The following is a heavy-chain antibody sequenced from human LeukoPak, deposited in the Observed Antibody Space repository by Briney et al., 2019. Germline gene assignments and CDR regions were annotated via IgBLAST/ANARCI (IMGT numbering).Heavy chain of an antibody. Sequence: SETLCLTCTASGFSIIRGYYWGWLRQPPGKGLEWIGRIHHSGNTYYNLSLKSRVTMSVDKSKNQFFLKVTSVTAADTAMYYCARLIDGDYANTHFDYWGQGTRVTVSS. J-gene: IGHJ4*02. CDR1: GFSIIRGYY. CDR2: IHHSGNT. D-gene: IGHD4-17*01. CDR3: ARLIDGDYANTHFDY. V-gene: IGHV4-38-2*02.